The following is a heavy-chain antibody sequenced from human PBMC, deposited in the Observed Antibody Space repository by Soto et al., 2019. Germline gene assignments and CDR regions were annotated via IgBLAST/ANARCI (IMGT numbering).Heavy chain of an antibody. CDR1: GFTFSSYA. Sequence: EVQLLESGGGLVQPGGSLRLSCAASGFTFSSYAMSWVRQAPGKGLEWVSAISGSGGSTYYADSVKGRFPISRDNSKNTLYLQMNSLIAENTALYYCSYVSTSFDYWGQGTLVTVSS. D-gene: IGHD3-10*02. CDR3: SYVSTSFDY. CDR2: ISGSGGST. V-gene: IGHV3-23*01. J-gene: IGHJ4*02.